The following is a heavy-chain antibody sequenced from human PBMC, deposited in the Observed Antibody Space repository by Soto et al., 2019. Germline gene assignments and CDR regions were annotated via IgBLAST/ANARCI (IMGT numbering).Heavy chain of an antibody. CDR1: GFTFKNAR. CDR3: TTGTTVAKYYFDF. D-gene: IGHD1-1*01. Sequence: EGQLVESGGGLVEPGETLRLSCAASGFTFKNARMSWVRQAPGKGLEWVGRIKSWSDGGTTDYGAPVKGRFSISRDDAKNTLSLQMNSLRTEDTAVYYCTTGTTVAKYYFDFWGQGTLVTVSS. CDR2: IKSWSDGGTT. J-gene: IGHJ4*02. V-gene: IGHV3-15*01.